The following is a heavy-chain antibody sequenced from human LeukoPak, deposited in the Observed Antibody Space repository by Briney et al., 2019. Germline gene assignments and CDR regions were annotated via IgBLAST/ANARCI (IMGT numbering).Heavy chain of an antibody. CDR1: GFTFSSYS. CDR2: ISGSSSYI. J-gene: IGHJ4*02. V-gene: IGHV3-21*01. CDR3: AKDMDSSGYYFDY. Sequence: GGSLRLSCAASGFTFSSYSMNWVRQAPGKGLEWVSSISGSSSYIYYADSVKGRFTISRDNAKNSLYLQMNSLRAEDTAVYYCAKDMDSSGYYFDYWGQGTLVTVSS. D-gene: IGHD3-22*01.